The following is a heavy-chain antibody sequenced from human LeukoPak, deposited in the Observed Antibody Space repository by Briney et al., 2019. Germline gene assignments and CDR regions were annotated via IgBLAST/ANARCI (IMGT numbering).Heavy chain of an antibody. V-gene: IGHV3-30-3*01. Sequence: HPGGSLRLSCAASGFTFSSYAMHWVRQAPGKGLEWVAVISYDGSNKYYADSVKGRFTISRDNSKNTLYLQMNSLRAEDTAVYYCARQGWFNYAFDIWGQGTMVTVSS. CDR3: ARQGWFNYAFDI. J-gene: IGHJ3*02. D-gene: IGHD2-15*01. CDR2: ISYDGSNK. CDR1: GFTFSSYA.